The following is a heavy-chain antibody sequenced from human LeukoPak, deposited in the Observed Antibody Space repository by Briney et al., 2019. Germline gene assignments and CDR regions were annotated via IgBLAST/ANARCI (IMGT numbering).Heavy chain of an antibody. CDR2: IRTTAEGAKYA. J-gene: IGHJ4*02. CDR1: GFSFTDYP. CDR3: AAGLRYAFDY. Sequence: GGSLRLSCATSGFSFTDYPMNWVRQAPGKGLEWISNIRTTAEGAKYAYYADSVKGRVTISRDDGKNTLYLHMNSLRDDDTVLYYSAAGLRYAFDYWGQGILVTVSS. D-gene: IGHD3-9*01. V-gene: IGHV3-48*02.